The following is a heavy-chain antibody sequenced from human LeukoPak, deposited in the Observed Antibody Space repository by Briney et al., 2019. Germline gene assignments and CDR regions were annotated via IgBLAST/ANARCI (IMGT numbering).Heavy chain of an antibody. D-gene: IGHD5-18*01. J-gene: IGHJ4*02. CDR3: ARVATGLTRYSYGYGFDY. V-gene: IGHV4-59*01. CDR1: GGSISSYY. Sequence: SETLSLTCTVSGGSISSYYWSCIRQPPGKGLEWIGYIYYSGSTNYNPSLKSRVTISVDTSKNQFSLKLSSVTAADTAVYYCARVATGLTRYSYGYGFDYWGQGTLVTVSS. CDR2: IYYSGST.